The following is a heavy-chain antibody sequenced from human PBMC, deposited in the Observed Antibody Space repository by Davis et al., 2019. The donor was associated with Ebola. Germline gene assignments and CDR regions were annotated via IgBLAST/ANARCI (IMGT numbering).Heavy chain of an antibody. Sequence: GESLKISCAASGFTFNDYTMIWVRQAPGKGLEWVAVISYDGSNKYYADSVKGRFTISRDNAKNTLYLQMNSLRTEDTAVYYCVTENWYRFESWGQGTLVTVSS. CDR1: GFTFNDYT. V-gene: IGHV3-30*04. CDR3: VTENWYRFES. CDR2: ISYDGSNK. D-gene: IGHD1/OR15-1a*01. J-gene: IGHJ4*02.